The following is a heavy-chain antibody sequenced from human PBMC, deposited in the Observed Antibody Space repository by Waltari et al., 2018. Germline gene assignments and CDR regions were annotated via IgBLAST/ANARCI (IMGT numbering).Heavy chain of an antibody. D-gene: IGHD7-27*01. CDR2: FDPEDAET. CDR3: AAKEAWGNRAFDY. CDR1: GYGSTVLS. Sequence: QVQLVQPGAEVKKPGAPGKLSCRIPGYGSTVLSMHWVRQGPGKGLEWMGGFDPEDAETIVAQRFQGRVTMTEETSPETAYMELSSLSSEDTAVYFCAAKEAWGNRAFDYWGQGTLVTVSS. V-gene: IGHV1-24*01. J-gene: IGHJ4*02.